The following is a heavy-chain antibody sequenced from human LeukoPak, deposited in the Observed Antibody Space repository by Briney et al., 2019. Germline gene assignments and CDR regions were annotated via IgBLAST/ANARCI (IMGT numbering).Heavy chain of an antibody. D-gene: IGHD1-26*01. CDR2: IRQDGDTK. Sequence: GGSLRLSCAASGFPFNAYWMTWVRQAPGKGLEWVANIRQDGDTKYYVDSVKGRFTISRDNAMNSLYLQMNSLRAEDTAVYYCAREVVGASSGDYWGQGTLVTVSS. CDR1: GFPFNAYW. J-gene: IGHJ4*02. V-gene: IGHV3-7*03. CDR3: AREVVGASSGDY.